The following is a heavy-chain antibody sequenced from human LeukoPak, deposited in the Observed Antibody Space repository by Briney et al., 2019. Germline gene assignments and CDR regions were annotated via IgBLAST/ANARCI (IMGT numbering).Heavy chain of an antibody. J-gene: IGHJ4*02. CDR3: ARVYRSGWLLYFDY. CDR1: GYTFTDYY. Sequence: ASVKVSCKASGYTFTDYYMHWVRQAPGQGLEWMGWINPNTGGTNYAQKFQGRVTMTRDTSISTAYMELSRLGSDDTAVYYCARVYRSGWLLYFDYWGQGTLVTVSS. V-gene: IGHV1-2*02. D-gene: IGHD6-19*01. CDR2: INPNTGGT.